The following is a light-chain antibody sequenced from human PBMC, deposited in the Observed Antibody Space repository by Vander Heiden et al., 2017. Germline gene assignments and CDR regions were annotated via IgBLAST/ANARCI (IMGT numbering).Light chain of an antibody. V-gene: IGKV1-5*03. CDR2: KAF. CDR3: QQFGNYPLT. J-gene: IGKJ4*02. Sequence: DIPMSQSPSSLSASVGDRVTMTCRARKSISRWLAWYQQKPGAAPRLLFYKAFSLESGVSSWFSGSGARKEFPLTITSLQADDMATYYCQQFGNYPLTFGRGTKVEIK. CDR1: KSISRW.